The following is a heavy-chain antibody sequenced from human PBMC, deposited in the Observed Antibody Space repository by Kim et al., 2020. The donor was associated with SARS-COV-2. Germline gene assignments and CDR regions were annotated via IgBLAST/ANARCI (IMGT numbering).Heavy chain of an antibody. V-gene: IGHV4-39*01. Sequence: SETLSLTCTVSCGSISSSSYYWGWIRQPPGKGLEWIGSIYYSGSTYYNPSLKSRVTISVATFKNQFSLKLSSVTAADTAVYYCAAANPTYYDILTGQKYYYYYYGMDVWGQGTTVTASS. CDR2: IYYSGST. CDR3: AAANPTYYDILTGQKYYYYYYGMDV. J-gene: IGHJ6*02. D-gene: IGHD3-9*01. CDR1: CGSISSSSYY.